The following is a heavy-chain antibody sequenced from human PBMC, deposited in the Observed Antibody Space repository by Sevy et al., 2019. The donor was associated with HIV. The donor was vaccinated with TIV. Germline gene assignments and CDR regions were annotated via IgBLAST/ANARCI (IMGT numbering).Heavy chain of an antibody. D-gene: IGHD2-15*01. Sequence: ASVKVSCRASGYTFTSYKITWVRQAPGQGLECMGWISAFNGDSNYAQTFQGRVTMTTDTSTSTAYMELRSLRSDDTAVYYCARAYCSCGRCYSLAYWGQGTLVTVSS. J-gene: IGHJ4*02. CDR3: ARAYCSCGRCYSLAY. CDR2: ISAFNGDS. CDR1: GYTFTSYK. V-gene: IGHV1-18*01.